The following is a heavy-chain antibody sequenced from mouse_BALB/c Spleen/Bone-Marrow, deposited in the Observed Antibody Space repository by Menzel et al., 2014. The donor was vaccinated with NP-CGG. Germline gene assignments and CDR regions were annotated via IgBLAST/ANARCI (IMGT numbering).Heavy chain of an antibody. CDR3: AREGGAYAGVDY. V-gene: IGHV5-17*02. CDR1: GFTFSRFG. J-gene: IGHJ2*01. D-gene: IGHD2-13*01. Sequence: EVQLVESGGGLVQPGGSRKLSCAASGFTFSRFGMRWVRQALEKGLEWVAYISSGSSTFYYADKVKGRFTVSRDNPKNTLFLQMTGLRSEDTAMYYCAREGGAYAGVDYGGQGTTLTVSS. CDR2: ISSGSSTF.